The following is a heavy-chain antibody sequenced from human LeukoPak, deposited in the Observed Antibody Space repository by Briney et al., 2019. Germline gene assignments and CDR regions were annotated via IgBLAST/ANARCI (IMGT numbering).Heavy chain of an antibody. CDR2: IYYSGST. J-gene: IGHJ4*02. D-gene: IGHD1-14*01. CDR1: GGSISSSSYY. V-gene: IGHV4-39*07. CDR3: ARVSPGTGYNFDY. Sequence: PSETLSLTCTVSGGSISSSSYYWGWIRQPPGKGLEWIGSIYYSGSTYYNPSLKSRVTISVDTSKNQFSLKLSSMTAADTAVYYCARVSPGTGYNFDYWGQGTLVTVSS.